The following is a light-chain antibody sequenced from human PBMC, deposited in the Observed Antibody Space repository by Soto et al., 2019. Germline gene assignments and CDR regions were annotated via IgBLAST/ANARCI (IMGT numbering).Light chain of an antibody. CDR1: SSNIGNNY. J-gene: IGLJ1*01. CDR2: DNN. Sequence: QSVLTQPPSVSAAPGQKVTVSCSGSSSNIGNNYVSWYQHLPGTAPQLLIYDNNQRPSGIPDRFSGSKSGTSATLGITGLQDGEEADYYCGTYDSGLSVYVFGTGTKVTVL. V-gene: IGLV1-51*01. CDR3: GTYDSGLSVYV.